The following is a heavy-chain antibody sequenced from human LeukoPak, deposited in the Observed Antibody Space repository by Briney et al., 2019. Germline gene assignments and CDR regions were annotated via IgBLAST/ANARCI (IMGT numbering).Heavy chain of an antibody. V-gene: IGHV4-59*08. Sequence: SETLSLTCTVSGGSISGYYWSWIRQPPGKGLEWIGYIYYSGTTKCSPSLTSRVTISVDTSKNQFSLKLNSVTAADTAVYYCARAGLPAADRQRYYMDVWGKGTTVTVSS. CDR2: IYYSGTT. J-gene: IGHJ6*03. CDR1: GGSISGYY. CDR3: ARAGLPAADRQRYYMDV. D-gene: IGHD2-2*01.